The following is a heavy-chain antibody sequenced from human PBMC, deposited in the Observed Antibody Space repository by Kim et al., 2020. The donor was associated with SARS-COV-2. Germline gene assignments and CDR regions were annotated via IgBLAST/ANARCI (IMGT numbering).Heavy chain of an antibody. CDR1: GYTFISYA. Sequence: ASVKVSCKASGYTFISYAMHWVRQAPGQRLEWMGWINAGNGNTKYSQKFQGRVTITRDTSASTAYMELSSLRSEDTAVYYCALLVDTAMVGWDYWGQGTLVTVSS. V-gene: IGHV1-3*01. CDR3: ALLVDTAMVGWDY. J-gene: IGHJ4*02. CDR2: INAGNGNT. D-gene: IGHD5-18*01.